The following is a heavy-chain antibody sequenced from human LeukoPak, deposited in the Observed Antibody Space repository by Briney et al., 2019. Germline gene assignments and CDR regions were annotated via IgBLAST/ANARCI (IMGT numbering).Heavy chain of an antibody. CDR1: GDSISFYY. CDR2: IYTSGST. CDR3: ARDDGQWVDPPGGYYYYGMDV. D-gene: IGHD6-19*01. J-gene: IGHJ6*02. Sequence: SETLSLTCTVSGDSISFYYWSWIRQPAGKGLGWIGRIYTSGSTNYNPSLKSRVTMSVDTSKNQFSLKLGSVTAADTAVYYCARDDGQWVDPPGGYYYYGMDVWGQGTTVTVSS. V-gene: IGHV4-4*07.